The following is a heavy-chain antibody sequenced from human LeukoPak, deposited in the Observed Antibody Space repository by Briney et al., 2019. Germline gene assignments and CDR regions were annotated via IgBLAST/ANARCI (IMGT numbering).Heavy chain of an antibody. V-gene: IGHV5-10-1*01. CDR2: IDPSDSYT. CDR1: GYSFTSYW. Sequence: GESLRISCKGSGYSFTSYWISWVRQMPGKGLEWMGRIDPSDSYTNYSPSFQGHVTISADKSISTPYLQRSSLKASDTAMYYCARHVRGPYGSGSPIFDYWGQGTLVTVSS. J-gene: IGHJ4*02. D-gene: IGHD3-10*01. CDR3: ARHVRGPYGSGSPIFDY.